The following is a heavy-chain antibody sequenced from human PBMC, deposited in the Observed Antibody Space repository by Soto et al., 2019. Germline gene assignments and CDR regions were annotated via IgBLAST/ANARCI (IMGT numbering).Heavy chain of an antibody. D-gene: IGHD2-21*01. Sequence: SETLSLTWTVSGGSISSGYWSWIRQPPGKGLEWIGEINHSGSTNYNPSLKSRVTISVDTSKNQFSLKLTSVTAADTAVYYCARDKIAGLFDYWGQGTLVTVSS. CDR3: ARDKIAGLFDY. CDR2: INHSGST. J-gene: IGHJ4*02. CDR1: GGSISSGY. V-gene: IGHV4-34*01.